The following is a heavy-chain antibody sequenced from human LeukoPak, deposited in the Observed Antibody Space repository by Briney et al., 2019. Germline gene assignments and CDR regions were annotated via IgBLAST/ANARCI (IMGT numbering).Heavy chain of an antibody. CDR1: GFTFSSNS. V-gene: IGHV3-21*01. CDR3: ASRAIAVANA. D-gene: IGHD6-19*01. J-gene: IGHJ4*02. Sequence: GGSLRLSCAASGFTFSSNSMNWVRQAPGKGLEWVSSISTSSSYIYYADSVKGRFTISRDNSKNTLYLQMNSLRAEDTAVYYCASRAIAVANARGQGTLVTVSS. CDR2: ISTSSSYI.